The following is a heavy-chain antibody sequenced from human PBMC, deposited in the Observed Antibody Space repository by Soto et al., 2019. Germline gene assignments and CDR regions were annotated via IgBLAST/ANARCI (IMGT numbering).Heavy chain of an antibody. J-gene: IGHJ1*01. D-gene: IGHD2-15*01. Sequence: EVQLVQSGGGLVQPGGSLKLYCAASGFTFSGSTVHWVRQASGEGLQWVGRIRSKANDYATTYIASVKGRFTISRDDSRNTAYLQMSDLKTEDTAVYYCTGGYCTGGTCYSGYFQHWGQGALVIVFS. CDR1: GFTFSGST. CDR3: TGGYCTGGTCYSGYFQH. V-gene: IGHV3-73*02. CDR2: IRSKANDYAT.